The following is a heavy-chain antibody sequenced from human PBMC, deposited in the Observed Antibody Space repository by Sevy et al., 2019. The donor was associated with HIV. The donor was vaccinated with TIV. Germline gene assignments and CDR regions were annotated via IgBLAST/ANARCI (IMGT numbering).Heavy chain of an antibody. CDR2: IYPGDSDT. D-gene: IGHD1-26*01. CDR1: GYSFTSYW. CDR3: ARRSTGIVGTHFDY. V-gene: IGHV5-51*01. Sequence: GESLKISCKGSGYSFTSYWIGWVRQMPGKGLGWMGIIYPGDSDTSYSPSFQGQVTISADKSMSTAYLQWSRLKASDTAMYYCARRSTGIVGTHFDYWGQGTLVTVSS. J-gene: IGHJ4*02.